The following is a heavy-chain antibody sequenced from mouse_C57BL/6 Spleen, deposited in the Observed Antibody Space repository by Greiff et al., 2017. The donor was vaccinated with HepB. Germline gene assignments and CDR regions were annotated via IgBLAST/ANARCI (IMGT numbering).Heavy chain of an antibody. D-gene: IGHD3-1*01. CDR1: GYAFSSSW. CDR2: IYPGDGDI. J-gene: IGHJ4*01. Sequence: QVQLQQSGPELVKPGASVKISCKASGYAFSSSWMNWVKQRPGKGLEWIGRIYPGDGDINYNGKFKGKATLTADKSSSTAYMQLSSLTSEDSAVYFCARSGLAMDYWGQVTSVTVSS. V-gene: IGHV1-82*01. CDR3: ARSGLAMDY.